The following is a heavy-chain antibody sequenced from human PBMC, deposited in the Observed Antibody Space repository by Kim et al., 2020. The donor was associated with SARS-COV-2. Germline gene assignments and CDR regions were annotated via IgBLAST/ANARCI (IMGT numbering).Heavy chain of an antibody. Sequence: EGGATSYADFVKGRFTISRDNAKNTLYLQMNSLRAEDTAVYYCAKSDWFDPWGQGTLVTVSS. V-gene: IGHV3-74*01. CDR2: EGGAT. CDR3: AKSDWFDP. J-gene: IGHJ5*01.